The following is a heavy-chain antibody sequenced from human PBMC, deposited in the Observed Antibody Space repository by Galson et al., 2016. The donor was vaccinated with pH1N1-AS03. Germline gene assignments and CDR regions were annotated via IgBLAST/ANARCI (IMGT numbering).Heavy chain of an antibody. CDR2: MDSSGRK. J-gene: IGHJ4*02. CDR1: GGSISGNF. Sequence: ETLSLTCSVSGGSISGNFWTWIRQPAGEGLEWIGRMDSSGRKNYDSSLESRVTLSVDTSKNQFSLRLPSVTAADTAVYYCARESSGLGRGLDYWGQGTLVTVSS. V-gene: IGHV4-4*07. CDR3: ARESSGLGRGLDY. D-gene: IGHD3-10*01.